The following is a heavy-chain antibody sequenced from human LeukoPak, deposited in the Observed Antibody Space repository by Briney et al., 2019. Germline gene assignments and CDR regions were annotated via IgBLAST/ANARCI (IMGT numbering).Heavy chain of an antibody. CDR2: ISYDGSNK. Sequence: GRSLRLSCAASGFTFSSYGMHWVRQAPGKGLEWVAVISYDGSNKYYADSVKGRFTISRDNSKNTLYLQMNSLRAEDTAVYYCAKDGVSQHPLDIVAVPAAIDYWGQGTLVTVSS. V-gene: IGHV3-30*18. CDR3: AKDGVSQHPLDIVAVPAAIDY. D-gene: IGHD2-2*01. J-gene: IGHJ4*02. CDR1: GFTFSSYG.